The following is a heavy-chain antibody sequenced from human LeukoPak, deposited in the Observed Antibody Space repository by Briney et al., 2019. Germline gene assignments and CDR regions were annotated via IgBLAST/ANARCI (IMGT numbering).Heavy chain of an antibody. CDR2: LYSDGNT. CDR3: ARGVEPLAANTLAY. CDR1: GFTFNSYN. D-gene: IGHD1-14*01. V-gene: IGHV3-53*01. Sequence: GGSLRLSCVASGFTFNSYNMNWVRQAPGKGLEWVSVLYSDGNTKYADSVQGRFTISRDNSKNTLYLEMNSLSPDDTAVYYCARGVEPLAANTLAYWGQGTLVTVSS. J-gene: IGHJ4*02.